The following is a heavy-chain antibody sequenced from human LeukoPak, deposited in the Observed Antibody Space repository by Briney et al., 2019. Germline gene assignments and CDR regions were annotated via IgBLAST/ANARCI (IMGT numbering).Heavy chain of an antibody. Sequence: GGSLRLSCAASGFTFRSYAMSWVRQAPGKGLEWVSAISGSGGSTYYADSVKGRFTISRDNSKNTLYLQMNSLRAEDTAVYYCAKDPPLYCGGDCSEDYWGQGTLVTVSS. J-gene: IGHJ4*02. CDR3: AKDPPLYCGGDCSEDY. V-gene: IGHV3-23*01. CDR2: ISGSGGST. CDR1: GFTFRSYA. D-gene: IGHD2-21*02.